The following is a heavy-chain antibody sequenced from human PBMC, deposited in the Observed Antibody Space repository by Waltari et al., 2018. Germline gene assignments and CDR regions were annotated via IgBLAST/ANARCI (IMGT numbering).Heavy chain of an antibody. J-gene: IGHJ4*02. V-gene: IGHV5-51*01. CDR2: IHPVDSDI. Sequence: EVQLVQSGVEVKKPGESLKLSCQGSGYRFTSYWIGWVRQKPGKGLEWMGVIHPVDSDIRDSPSFQGQATISADKSTSTAYLQWSSLKASDSAIYYCARQNSSRHYGLFYFDSWGQGTLVTVSS. CDR1: GYRFTSYW. D-gene: IGHD3-10*01. CDR3: ARQNSSRHYGLFYFDS.